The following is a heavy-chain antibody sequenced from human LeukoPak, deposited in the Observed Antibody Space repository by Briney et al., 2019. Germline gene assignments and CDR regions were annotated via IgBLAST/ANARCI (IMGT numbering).Heavy chain of an antibody. Sequence: GSLRLSCAASGFTFDDYAMHWVRQAPGKGLEWVSLISWDGGSTYYADSVKGRFTISRDNAKKTLYLQMNSLRAEDTAMYYCARGEAVAGNDHWGQGALVTVSS. D-gene: IGHD6-19*01. CDR1: GFTFDDYA. J-gene: IGHJ4*02. CDR3: ARGEAVAGNDH. V-gene: IGHV3-43D*03. CDR2: ISWDGGST.